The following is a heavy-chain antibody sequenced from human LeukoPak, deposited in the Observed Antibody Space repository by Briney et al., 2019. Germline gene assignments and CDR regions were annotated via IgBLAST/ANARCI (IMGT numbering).Heavy chain of an antibody. CDR1: GGTFSSYA. V-gene: IGHV1-69*04. J-gene: IGHJ4*02. CDR3: ARVDVGYDSSGYYFDY. D-gene: IGHD3-22*01. CDR2: IIPILGIA. Sequence: ASAKVSCKASGGTFSSYAISWVRQAPGQGLEWMGRIIPILGIANYAQKFQGRVTITADKSTSTAYMELSSLRSEDTAVYYCARVDVGYDSSGYYFDYWGQGTLVTVST.